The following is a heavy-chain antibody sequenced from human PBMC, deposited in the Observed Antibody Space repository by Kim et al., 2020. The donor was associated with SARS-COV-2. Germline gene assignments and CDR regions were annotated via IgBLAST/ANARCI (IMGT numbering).Heavy chain of an antibody. CDR1: GYTFTSYD. D-gene: IGHD3-10*01. V-gene: IGHV1-8*01. CDR2: MNANSGNT. J-gene: IGHJ4*02. CDR3: ASGRTYGVPYYFDY. Sequence: ASVKVSCKASGYTFTSYDINWVRQAAGQVLDWLGWMNANSGNTGYAQKFHGRVTFTGITTISTAYMELSSLTSEDTAVYYCASGRTYGVPYYFDYWGQGTLVTVSS.